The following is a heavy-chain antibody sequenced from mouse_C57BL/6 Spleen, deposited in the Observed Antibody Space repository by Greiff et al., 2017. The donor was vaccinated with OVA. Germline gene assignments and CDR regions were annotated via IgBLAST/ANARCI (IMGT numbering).Heavy chain of an antibody. D-gene: IGHD2-10*02. CDR2: IGPNSGGT. J-gene: IGHJ2*01. V-gene: IGHV1-72*01. Sequence: QVQLQQPGAELVKPGASVKLSCKASGYTFTSYWMHWVKQRPGRGLEWIGRIGPNSGGTKYNEKFKSKATLSVDKPSSTAYMQLSSLTSEDSAVYYGARERYGNYDFDYWGQGTTLTVSS. CDR3: ARERYGNYDFDY. CDR1: GYTFTSYW.